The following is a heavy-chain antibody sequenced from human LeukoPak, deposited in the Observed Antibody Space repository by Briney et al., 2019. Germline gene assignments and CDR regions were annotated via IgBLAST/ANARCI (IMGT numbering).Heavy chain of an antibody. Sequence: GASVKVSCKASGYTFTSYDTNWVRQATGQGLEWMGWMNPNSGNTGYAQKFQGRVTMTRNTSISTAYMELSSLRSEDTAVYYCARWGQQAPAMVRAKILFYYYYYMDVWGKGTTVTVSS. J-gene: IGHJ6*03. D-gene: IGHD3-10*01. CDR1: GYTFTSYD. CDR2: MNPNSGNT. V-gene: IGHV1-8*01. CDR3: ARWGQQAPAMVRAKILFYYYYYMDV.